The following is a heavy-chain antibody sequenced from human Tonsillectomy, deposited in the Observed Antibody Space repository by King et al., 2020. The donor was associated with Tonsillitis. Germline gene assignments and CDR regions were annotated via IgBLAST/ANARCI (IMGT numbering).Heavy chain of an antibody. CDR2: ISGDGCST. CDR3: AKNLGGFCDY. D-gene: IGHD2-2*03. Sequence: FQLVQSGGGVVQPGGSLRLSCAASGFTFDAYAMHWVRQAPGKGLEWVSLISGDGCSTYLYGSVKGRFTISRDNSKNSLFLQMNSLRTEDTALYYWAKNLGGFCDYWGQGTLVTVSS. V-gene: IGHV3-43*02. J-gene: IGHJ4*02. CDR1: GFTFDAYA.